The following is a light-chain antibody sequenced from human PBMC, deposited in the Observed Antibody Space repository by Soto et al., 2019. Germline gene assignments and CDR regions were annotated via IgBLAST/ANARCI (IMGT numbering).Light chain of an antibody. CDR1: SSDVGGYNY. CDR2: DVS. V-gene: IGLV2-14*01. J-gene: IGLJ1*01. CDR3: NSYTSSSTYV. Sequence: QSVLTPPASVSGSPGQSITISCTGTSSDVGGYNYVSWYQQHPGKAPKLMIYDVSNRPSGVSNRFSGSKSGNTASLTISGVQAEDEADYYCNSYTSSSTYVFGTGTKVTVL.